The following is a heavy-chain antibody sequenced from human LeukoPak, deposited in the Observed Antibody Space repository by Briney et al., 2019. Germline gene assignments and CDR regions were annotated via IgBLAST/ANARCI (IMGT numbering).Heavy chain of an antibody. Sequence: ASVKDSCKASGYTFTSYGISWVPQAPVQGLERMGWISAYNGNTNYAQKLQGRVTMTTDTSTSTAYMELRSLRSDDTAVYYCARDLLYFDWLAYWGQGTLVTVSS. V-gene: IGHV1-18*01. CDR2: ISAYNGNT. D-gene: IGHD3-9*01. J-gene: IGHJ4*02. CDR1: GYTFTSYG. CDR3: ARDLLYFDWLAY.